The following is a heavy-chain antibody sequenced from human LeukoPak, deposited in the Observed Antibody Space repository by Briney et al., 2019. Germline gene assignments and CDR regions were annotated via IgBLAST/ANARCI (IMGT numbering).Heavy chain of an antibody. CDR3: ARSPTICSDGSCYPYGMDV. V-gene: IGHV3-23*01. D-gene: IGHD2-15*01. CDR2: ISGSGGST. Sequence: PGGSLRLSCAASGFTFSSYAMSWVRQAPGKGLEWVSAISGSGGSTYYADSVKGRFTISRHNSKNTLYLQMNSLRAEDTAVYYCARSPTICSDGSCYPYGMDVWGQGTTVTVSS. CDR1: GFTFSSYA. J-gene: IGHJ6*02.